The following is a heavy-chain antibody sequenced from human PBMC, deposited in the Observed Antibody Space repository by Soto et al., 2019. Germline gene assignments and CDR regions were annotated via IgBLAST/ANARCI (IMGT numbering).Heavy chain of an antibody. CDR1: GGSISSYY. CDR3: AREGCDRINYYYYSMDV. CDR2: IYYSGST. Sequence: QVQLQESGPGLVKPSETLSLTCTVSGGSISSYYWSWIRQPPGKGLEWIGYIYYSGSTNYNPSLTSRGTISLDTSKRQVSLKLSSVTAADTAVHSCAREGCDRINYYYYSMDVWGQGTVVTVSS. J-gene: IGHJ6*02. D-gene: IGHD1-20*01. V-gene: IGHV4-59*01.